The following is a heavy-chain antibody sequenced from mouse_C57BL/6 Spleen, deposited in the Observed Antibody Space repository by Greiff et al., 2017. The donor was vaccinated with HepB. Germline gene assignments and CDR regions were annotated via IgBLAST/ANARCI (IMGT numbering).Heavy chain of an antibody. J-gene: IGHJ4*01. CDR2: IDPSDSYT. D-gene: IGHD4-1*01. V-gene: IGHV1-50*01. Sequence: QVQLQQPGAELVKPGASVKLSCKASGYTFTSYWMQWVKQRPGQGLEWIGEIDPSDSYTNYNQKFKGKATLTVDTSSSTAYMQLSSLTSEDSAVDYFASQRGWDETRAMDYWGQGTSVTVSS. CDR1: GYTFTSYW. CDR3: ASQRGWDETRAMDY.